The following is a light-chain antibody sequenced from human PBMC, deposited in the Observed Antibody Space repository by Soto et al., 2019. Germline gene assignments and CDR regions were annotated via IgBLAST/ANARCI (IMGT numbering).Light chain of an antibody. Sequence: DIQMTQSPSTLSASVGDRVAITSRASQSITNRVAWYQLKPGKAPKVLIYDALNLERWVPSRFRGSGSGTEFTLTIISLKPDYFETYYCQHYMSYSEAFGQGTKVHI. J-gene: IGKJ1*01. CDR2: DAL. V-gene: IGKV1-5*01. CDR3: QHYMSYSEA. CDR1: QSITNR.